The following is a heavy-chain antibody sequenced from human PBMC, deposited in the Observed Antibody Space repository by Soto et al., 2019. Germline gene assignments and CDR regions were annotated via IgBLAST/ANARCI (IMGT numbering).Heavy chain of an antibody. D-gene: IGHD6-13*01. CDR1: GGSISSNY. J-gene: IGHJ4*02. Sequence: SETLSLTCTVSGGSISSNYWTWIRQPPGKGLEWIGYVYNSGSTNYNPSLKSRVTISEDMSKSQFSLKVNSMTAADTAVYYCARYRREAAAGYTLDYWGQGILVTVSS. CDR2: VYNSGST. V-gene: IGHV4-59*01. CDR3: ARYRREAAAGYTLDY.